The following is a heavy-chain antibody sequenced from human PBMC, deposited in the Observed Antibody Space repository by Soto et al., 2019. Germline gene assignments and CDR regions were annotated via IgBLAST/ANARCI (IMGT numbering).Heavy chain of an antibody. V-gene: IGHV3-33*01. CDR2: IWYDGSNK. CDR1: GFTFSSYG. CDR3: ARASNYVDYYYGMDV. D-gene: IGHD4-4*01. J-gene: IGHJ6*02. Sequence: GGSRRLSCAASGFTFSSYGMHWVRQAPGKGLEWVAVIWYDGSNKYYADSVKGRFTISRDNSKNTLYLQMNSLRAEDTAVYYCARASNYVDYYYGMDVWGQGATVTVSS.